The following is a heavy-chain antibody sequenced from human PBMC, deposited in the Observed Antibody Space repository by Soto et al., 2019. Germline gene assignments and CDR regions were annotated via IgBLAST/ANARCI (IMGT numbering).Heavy chain of an antibody. CDR3: ARDADTAMVTYGMDV. CDR1: GFTFSSYG. CDR2: IWYDGSNK. V-gene: IGHV3-33*01. Sequence: GGSLRLSCAASGFTFSSYGMHWVRQAPGKGLEWVAVIWYDGSNKYYADSVKGRFTISRDNSKNTLYLQMNSLRAEDTAVYYCARDADTAMVTYGMDVWGQGTTVTVSS. D-gene: IGHD5-18*01. J-gene: IGHJ6*02.